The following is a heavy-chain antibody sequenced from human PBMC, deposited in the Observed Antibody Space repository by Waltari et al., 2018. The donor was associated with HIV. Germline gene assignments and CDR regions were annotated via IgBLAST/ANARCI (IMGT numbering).Heavy chain of an antibody. Sequence: VQLVESGGGSIKTGGSLRLSCAGSGFSVRNHWMDWLRQVPGKGLVRVERSKSDGSTRNYADSLKCRFVISRVNSRTTVNLQLNSVKVEDTAVYFCARASHYIEFSTVDRDYYVDRWGRGTRVAVSS. J-gene: IGHJ4*02. CDR1: GFSVRNHW. CDR3: ARASHYIEFSTVDRDYYVDR. CDR2: SKSDGSTR. V-gene: IGHV3-74*01. D-gene: IGHD2-15*01.